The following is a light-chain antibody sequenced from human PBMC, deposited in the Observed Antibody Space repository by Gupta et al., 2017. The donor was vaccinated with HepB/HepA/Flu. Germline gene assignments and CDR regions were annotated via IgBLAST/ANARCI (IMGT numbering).Light chain of an antibody. CDR1: SSDVGAYKY. Sequence: QSALTQPASVSGSPGQSITISCTGTSSDVGAYKYVSWYQQHPGKAPKLMIYDVINRPSGVSNRFSGSKSGNTASLTISGLQAEDEAYYYCSSYTTSSTQVFGGGTKLTVL. J-gene: IGLJ3*02. CDR3: SSYTTSSTQV. CDR2: DVI. V-gene: IGLV2-14*03.